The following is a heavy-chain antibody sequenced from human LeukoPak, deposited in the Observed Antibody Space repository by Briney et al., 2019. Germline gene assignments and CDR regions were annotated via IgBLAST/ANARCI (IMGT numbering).Heavy chain of an antibody. J-gene: IGHJ4*02. CDR1: GGSISSGGYY. D-gene: IGHD2-15*01. CDR3: ARVRGSLLVL. V-gene: IGHV4-31*03. CDR2: IYYSGST. Sequence: SQTLSLTCTVSGGSISSGGYYWSWIRQHPRKGLEWIGYIYYSGSTYYNPSLKSRVTISVDTSKNQFSLKLSSVTAADTAVYYCARVRGSLLVLWGQGTLVTVSS.